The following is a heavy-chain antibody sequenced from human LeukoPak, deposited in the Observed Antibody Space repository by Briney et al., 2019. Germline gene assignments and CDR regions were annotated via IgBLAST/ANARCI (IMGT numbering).Heavy chain of an antibody. CDR3: ARQEYSSSGWGFDY. CDR1: GGSMSSYY. V-gene: IGHV4-4*09. Sequence: PSETLSLTCTVSGGSMSSYYWSWIRQPPGKGLEWIGYIYTSGSTNYNPSLKSRVTISVDTSKNQFSLKLSSVTAADTAVYYCARQEYSSSGWGFDYWGQGTLVTVSS. J-gene: IGHJ4*02. D-gene: IGHD6-6*01. CDR2: IYTSGST.